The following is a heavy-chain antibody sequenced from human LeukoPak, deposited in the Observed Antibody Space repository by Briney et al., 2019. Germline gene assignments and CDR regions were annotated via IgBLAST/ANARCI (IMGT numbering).Heavy chain of an antibody. Sequence: GGSLRLSCAGSGFTFSDYYMSWIRQAPGKGLEWVSYISSSDTTIYYADSVEGRFTISRDNAQNSLYLQMNTLRADDTAVYYRARADCSSTSCYELDYWGQGTLVTVSS. CDR3: ARADCSSTSCYELDY. CDR2: ISSSDTTI. V-gene: IGHV3-11*04. CDR1: GFTFSDYY. D-gene: IGHD2-2*01. J-gene: IGHJ4*02.